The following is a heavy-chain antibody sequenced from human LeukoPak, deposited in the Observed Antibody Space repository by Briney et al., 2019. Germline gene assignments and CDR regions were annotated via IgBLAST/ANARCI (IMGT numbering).Heavy chain of an antibody. CDR2: INPNSGGT. V-gene: IGHV1-2*02. D-gene: IGHD3-22*01. CDR1: GYTFTGYY. Sequence: ASVKVSCKASGYTFTGYYMHWVRQAPGQGLEWMGWINPNSGGTNYAQKFQGRVTMTRDTSISTAYMELSRLRSDDTAVYYCARGPNPQQYYYDSSGYYFDYWGQGTLVTVSS. CDR3: ARGPNPQQYYYDSSGYYFDY. J-gene: IGHJ4*02.